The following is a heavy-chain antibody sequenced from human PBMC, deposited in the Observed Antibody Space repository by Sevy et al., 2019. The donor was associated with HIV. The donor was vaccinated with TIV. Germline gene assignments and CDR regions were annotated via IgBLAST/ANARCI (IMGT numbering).Heavy chain of an antibody. V-gene: IGHV3-23*01. CDR3: AKDYTRELPYFDY. J-gene: IGHJ4*02. CDR2: ISGSGGFT. D-gene: IGHD1-26*01. Sequence: GGSLRLSCAASGFTFKNYAMSWVRQAPGKGLEWVSTISGSGGFTYYADSVKGRFTISRDNSKNTLYLQMNSLRAEDTAVYHCAKDYTRELPYFDYWGQGTLVTVSS. CDR1: GFTFKNYA.